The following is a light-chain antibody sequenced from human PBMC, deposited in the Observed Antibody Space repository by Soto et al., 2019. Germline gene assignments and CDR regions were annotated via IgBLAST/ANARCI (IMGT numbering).Light chain of an antibody. Sequence: QSALTQPPSVSGSPGQSVSISCTGTSNDVGTYISVSWYQQPPGTAPKLIIYAVSNRPSGVPDRFSGSKSGNTASLTISGLQAEDEADYYCSSYAGSSNVFGTGTKVTVL. V-gene: IGLV2-18*02. CDR3: SSYAGSSNV. CDR1: SNDVGTYIS. J-gene: IGLJ1*01. CDR2: AVS.